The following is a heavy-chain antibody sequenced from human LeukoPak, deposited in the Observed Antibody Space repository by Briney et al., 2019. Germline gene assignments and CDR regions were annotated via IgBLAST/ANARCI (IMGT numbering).Heavy chain of an antibody. J-gene: IGHJ5*02. Sequence: PSETLSLTCTVSGGSISSSSYYWGWIRQPPGKGLEWIGSIYYSGSTYYNPSLKSRVTISVDTSKNQLSLKLSSVTAADTAVYYCASYKVAMTTVTTRWFDPWGQGTLVTVSS. CDR3: ASYKVAMTTVTTRWFDP. D-gene: IGHD4-11*01. CDR1: GGSISSSSYY. CDR2: IYYSGST. V-gene: IGHV4-39*07.